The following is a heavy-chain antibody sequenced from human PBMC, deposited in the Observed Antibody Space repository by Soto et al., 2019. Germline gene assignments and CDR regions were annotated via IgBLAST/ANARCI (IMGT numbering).Heavy chain of an antibody. V-gene: IGHV1-69*01. D-gene: IGHD3-10*01. Sequence: QVQLVQSGAEVKKPGSSVKVSCKASGGTFSSYAISWVRQAPGQGLEWMGGIIPIFGTANYAQKFQGRVTITADESTSTAYMEQSSLRSEDTAVYYCASFRITMVRGVISAFDIWGQGTMVTVSS. CDR1: GGTFSSYA. CDR2: IIPIFGTA. CDR3: ASFRITMVRGVISAFDI. J-gene: IGHJ3*02.